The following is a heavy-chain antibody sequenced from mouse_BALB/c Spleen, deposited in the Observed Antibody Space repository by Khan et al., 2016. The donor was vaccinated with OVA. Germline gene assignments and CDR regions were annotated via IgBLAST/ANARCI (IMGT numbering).Heavy chain of an antibody. Sequence: EVELQESGPELMKPGASGEISCKASGYSFTTYYIHWVKQSHGKSLEWIGYIDPFSGDTTYNQKFKGMATLTVDKSSSTAYIHLSNLTSEDSAVYYCTRHGYVAWFTYWGQVTLVTVSA. CDR1: GYSFTTYY. CDR2: IDPFSGDT. V-gene: IGHV1S135*01. J-gene: IGHJ3*01. CDR3: TRHGYVAWFTY. D-gene: IGHD2-2*01.